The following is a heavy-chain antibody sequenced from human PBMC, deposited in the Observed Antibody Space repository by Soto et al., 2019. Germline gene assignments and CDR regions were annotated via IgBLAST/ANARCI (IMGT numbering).Heavy chain of an antibody. J-gene: IGHJ6*02. CDR3: ARGDRGGSGSPASYYFPGLDV. D-gene: IGHD1-26*01. CDR1: GFTFSEYA. V-gene: IGHV3-23*01. CDR2: VSANGDIT. Sequence: EVKVLESGGDLVQPGGSLRLSCVASGFTFSEYAMTWVRQAPGKGLDWVSSVSANGDITYYADSVKGRFTISRDNSNNTLLLQMNSLRAEDTALYYCARGDRGGSGSPASYYFPGLDVWGQGTTVIVSS.